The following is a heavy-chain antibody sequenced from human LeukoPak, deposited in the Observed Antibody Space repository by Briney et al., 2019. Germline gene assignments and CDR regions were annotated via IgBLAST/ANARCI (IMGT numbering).Heavy chain of an antibody. CDR1: GDSVSSNSAA. J-gene: IGHJ4*02. V-gene: IGHV6-1*01. CDR2: TYYWSKWYN. D-gene: IGHD3-22*01. Sequence: SQTPSLTCAISGDSVSSNSAAWNWIRQSPSRGLEWLGRTYYWSKWYNDYAVSVKSRITINPDTSKNQFSLQLNSVTPEDTAVYYCARDQLYYDSSGYFDYWGQGTLVTVSS. CDR3: ARDQLYYDSSGYFDY.